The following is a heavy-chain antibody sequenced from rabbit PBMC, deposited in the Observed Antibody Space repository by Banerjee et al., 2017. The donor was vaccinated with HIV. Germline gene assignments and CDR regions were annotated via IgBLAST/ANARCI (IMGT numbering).Heavy chain of an antibody. D-gene: IGHD4-1*01. Sequence: QLKESGGGLVQPGGSLKLSCKASGFDFSNYYMTWVRQAPGKGLEWIGYIDPVLGSTYYAGWVNGRFTISSHNAQNTLYLQLNSLTAADTATYFCARDLAGAIGWNFNLWGQGTLVTVS. V-gene: IGHV1S7*01. J-gene: IGHJ4*01. CDR2: IDPVLGST. CDR3: ARDLAGAIGWNFNL. CDR1: GFDFSNYY.